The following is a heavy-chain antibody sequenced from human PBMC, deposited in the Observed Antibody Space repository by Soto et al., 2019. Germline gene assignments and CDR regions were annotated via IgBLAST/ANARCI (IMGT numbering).Heavy chain of an antibody. CDR1: GFTFSNSG. J-gene: IGHJ4*02. CDR3: AKDGAPRYCGRSSCHPAWAY. Sequence: QVQLVESGGGVVQPGRSLRLSCAGSGFTFSNSGLHWVRQAPGKGLEWVAVISYDGSHKYYADSVKGRFTISRDNSNNMLYLQMDSLSAEDTAVYYCAKDGAPRYCGRSSCHPAWAYWGQGTLVTVSS. CDR2: ISYDGSHK. V-gene: IGHV3-30*18. D-gene: IGHD2-15*01.